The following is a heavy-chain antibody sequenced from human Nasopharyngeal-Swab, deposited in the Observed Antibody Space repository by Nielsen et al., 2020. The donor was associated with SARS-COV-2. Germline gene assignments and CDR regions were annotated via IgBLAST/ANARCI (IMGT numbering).Heavy chain of an antibody. CDR3: AKDVHADYGGIDY. J-gene: IGHJ4*02. CDR1: GFTFSNSG. V-gene: IGHV3-30*18. D-gene: IGHD4/OR15-4a*01. Sequence: GESLKISCAASGFTFSNSGMDWVRQAPGKGLEWVAVISYDGSNEYYGDSVKGRFTISRDNSKNTLYLQMNSLRVDDTAVYYCAKDVHADYGGIDYWGQGTLVTVSS. CDR2: ISYDGSNE.